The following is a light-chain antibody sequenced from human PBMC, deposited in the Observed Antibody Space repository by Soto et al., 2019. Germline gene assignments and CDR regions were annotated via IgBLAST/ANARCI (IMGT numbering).Light chain of an antibody. V-gene: IGKV4-1*01. Sequence: DIVMTQSPDSLAVSLGERATINWKSSQSFLCSPNNENYLAWYQQKPGQPPKLLVYWASTRESGVPDRFSGSGSGTDFTLTISSLQAEDVAVYYCQQYYGTPRTFGQGTRVDI. CDR2: WAS. CDR1: QSFLCSPNNENY. J-gene: IGKJ1*01. CDR3: QQYYGTPRT.